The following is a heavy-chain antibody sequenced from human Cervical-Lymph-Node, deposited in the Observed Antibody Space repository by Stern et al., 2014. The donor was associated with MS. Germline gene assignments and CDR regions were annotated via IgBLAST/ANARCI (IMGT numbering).Heavy chain of an antibody. Sequence: VQLVESGAAVKKPGESLKISCKGSGYSFTSYWIGWMRQMPGQGLEWMGIIHPVDSETNYSPSFEGQVTISADKSSTTAYLQWSSLKSSDTAMYFCARHRSYGDYGYWGQGTLVIVSS. CDR1: GYSFTSYW. V-gene: IGHV5-51*01. CDR2: IHPVDSET. J-gene: IGHJ4*02. CDR3: ARHRSYGDYGY. D-gene: IGHD3-10*01.